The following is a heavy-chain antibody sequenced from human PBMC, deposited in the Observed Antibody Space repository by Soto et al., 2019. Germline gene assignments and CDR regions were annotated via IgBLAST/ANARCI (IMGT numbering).Heavy chain of an antibody. CDR1: GFSFCTFA. V-gene: IGHV3-23*01. CDR3: VKCDVLKTKSAGWCYWFDP. D-gene: IGHD2-21*01. Sequence: GGSLRLSCAASGFSFCTFAMNWVRHAPGEGLEWVSSIGGRGTMTHYSDSVKGRFTISRGNSNNMVYLPMNTLRAEDTAVYYCVKCDVLKTKSAGWCYWFDPWGQGTLVTVS. J-gene: IGHJ5*02. CDR2: IGGRGTMT.